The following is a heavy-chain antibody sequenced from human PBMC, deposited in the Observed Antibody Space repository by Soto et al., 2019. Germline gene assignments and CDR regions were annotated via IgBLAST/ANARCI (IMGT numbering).Heavy chain of an antibody. J-gene: IGHJ4*02. Sequence: ESGGGVVQPGRSLRLSCAASGFTFSSYAMHWVRQAPGKGLEWVAVISYDGSNKYYADSVKGRFTISRDNSKNTLYLQMNSLRAEDTAVYYCARSLYWGQGTLVTVSS. V-gene: IGHV3-30-3*01. CDR1: GFTFSSYA. CDR2: ISYDGSNK. CDR3: ARSLY.